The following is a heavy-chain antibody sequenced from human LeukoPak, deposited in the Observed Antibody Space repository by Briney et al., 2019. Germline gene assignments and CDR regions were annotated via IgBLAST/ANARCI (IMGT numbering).Heavy chain of an antibody. CDR2: ISSSSSSYI. J-gene: IGHJ4*02. CDR1: GFTFSSYS. CDR3: GTYDYVWGSYLETDFDY. D-gene: IGHD3-16*01. V-gene: IGHV3-21*01. Sequence: PGGSLRLSCAAPGFTFSSYSINWVRQAPGKGLEWVSSISSSSSSYIYYADSVKGRFTISRDNSKNTLYLQMNSLRAEDTAVYYSGTYDYVWGSYLETDFDYWGQGTLVTVSS.